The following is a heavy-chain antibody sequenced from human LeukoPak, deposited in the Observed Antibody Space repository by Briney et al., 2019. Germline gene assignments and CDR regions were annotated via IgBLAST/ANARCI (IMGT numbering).Heavy chain of an antibody. CDR2: IYSGGNT. CDR3: AREQDCNPY. V-gene: IGHV3-53*01. CDR1: GFTVSSNY. J-gene: IGHJ4*02. D-gene: IGHD2-21*02. Sequence: GGSLRLSCAASGFTVSSNYMSWVRQAPGKGLEWVSVIYSGGNTYYADSVKGRFTISRDNSKNTLYLQMNSLRVEDTAVYYYAREQDCNPYWGQGTLVTLSS.